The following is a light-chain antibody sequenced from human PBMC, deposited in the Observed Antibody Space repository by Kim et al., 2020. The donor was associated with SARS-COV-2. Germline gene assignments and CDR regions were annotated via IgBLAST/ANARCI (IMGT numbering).Light chain of an antibody. CDR1: QSVNID. Sequence: PGKRVTRAGRASQSVNIDLAWYQQKPGQAPRILIYGASTRATDIPARFTGSGSGTEFTITISSLQSEDFGVYFCQQYKNWPLTFGGETKVDIK. CDR2: GAS. CDR3: QQYKNWPLT. J-gene: IGKJ4*01. V-gene: IGKV3-15*01.